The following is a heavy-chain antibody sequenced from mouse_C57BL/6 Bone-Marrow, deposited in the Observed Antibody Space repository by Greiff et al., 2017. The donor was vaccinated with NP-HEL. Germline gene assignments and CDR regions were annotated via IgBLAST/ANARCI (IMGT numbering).Heavy chain of an antibody. CDR3: ASWIYYGNYGYFDV. J-gene: IGHJ1*03. D-gene: IGHD2-1*01. V-gene: IGHV1-69*01. CDR1: GYTFTSYW. CDR2: IDTSDSYT. Sequence: QVQLQQPGAELVMPGASVKLSCKASGYTFTSYWMHWVKQRPGQGLEWIGEIDTSDSYTNYNQKFKGKSTLTVDKSSSTAYMQLSSLTSEDSAVYYCASWIYYGNYGYFDVWGTGTTVTVSS.